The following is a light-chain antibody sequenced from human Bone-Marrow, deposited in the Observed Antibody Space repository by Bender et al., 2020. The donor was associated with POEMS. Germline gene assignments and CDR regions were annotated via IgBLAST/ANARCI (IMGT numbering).Light chain of an antibody. J-gene: IGLJ2*01. CDR2: EDN. CDR1: SGSIASNY. Sequence: NFMLTQPHSVSESPGKTVTISCTRSSGSIASNYVQWYQQRPGSSPTTVIFEDNQRPPGVPDRFSGSVDSSSNSAFLTISGLRTEDEADYYGQYYDTRNRVVFGGGTKLTVL. V-gene: IGLV6-57*01. CDR3: QYYDTRNRVV.